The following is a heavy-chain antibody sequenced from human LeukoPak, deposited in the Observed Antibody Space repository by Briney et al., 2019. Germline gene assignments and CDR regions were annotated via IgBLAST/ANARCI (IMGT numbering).Heavy chain of an antibody. CDR1: GGSISSYY. CDR3: AREKYDSPFFDY. Sequence: SETLSLTCTVSGGSISSYYWSWIRQPPGKGLEWIGYIYYSGSTNYNPSLKSRVTISVDTSKNQFSLKLSSVTAADTAVYYCAREKYDSPFFDYWGQGTLVTVSS. J-gene: IGHJ4*02. CDR2: IYYSGST. D-gene: IGHD3-22*01. V-gene: IGHV4-59*01.